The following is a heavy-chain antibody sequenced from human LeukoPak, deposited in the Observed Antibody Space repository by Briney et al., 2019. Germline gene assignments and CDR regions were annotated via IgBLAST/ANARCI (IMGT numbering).Heavy chain of an antibody. Sequence: GGSLRLSCETAGFTFSSYVMHWVRRTPGKGLVWVSRISHDGIISYADSVKGRFTISRDNAKNTLILQMNSLRVEETAVYYCARDWVYKIDYWGRGTLVTVSS. D-gene: IGHD5-24*01. V-gene: IGHV3-74*01. J-gene: IGHJ4*02. CDR1: GFTFSSYV. CDR2: ISHDGII. CDR3: ARDWVYKIDY.